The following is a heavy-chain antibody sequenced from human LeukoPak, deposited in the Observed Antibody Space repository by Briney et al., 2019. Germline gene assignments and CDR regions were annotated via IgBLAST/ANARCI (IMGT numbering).Heavy chain of an antibody. CDR3: ARDIYSSSCFDY. Sequence: SETLSLTCTVSGGSFSSYYWSWIRQPPGKGLQWIGYVYYSGSTNYNPSLKSRVTMSIDASRNQFSLKLSSVTAADTAVYYCARDIYSSSCFDYWGQGTLVTVSS. CDR2: VYYSGST. J-gene: IGHJ4*02. CDR1: GGSFSSYY. V-gene: IGHV4-59*12. D-gene: IGHD6-13*01.